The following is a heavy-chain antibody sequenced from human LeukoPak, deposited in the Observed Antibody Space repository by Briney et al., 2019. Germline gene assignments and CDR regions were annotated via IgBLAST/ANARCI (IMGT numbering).Heavy chain of an antibody. CDR3: VREVGRPKTFYFDS. CDR2: ISEAI. CDR1: GFVFSRDN. J-gene: IGHJ4*02. D-gene: IGHD3-16*01. V-gene: IGHV3-48*04. Sequence: GGSLRLSCIASGFVFSRDNKNWVRRAPGKGLEWVAHISEAIYYADSVQGRFTISRDNAKNSLYLQMSNLRAEDTAMYYCVREVGRPKTFYFDSWGRGTPVTVSS.